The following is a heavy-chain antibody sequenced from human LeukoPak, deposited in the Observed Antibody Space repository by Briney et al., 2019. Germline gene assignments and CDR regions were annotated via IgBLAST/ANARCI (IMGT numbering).Heavy chain of an antibody. D-gene: IGHD3-22*01. CDR2: IKSDGRT. Sequence: SGGSLRLSCAASGFTLSNYWMHWVRQAPGKGLVWVSRIKSDGRTNYADSFKGRFTISRDKAKNTVSLQMNSLRAADTAVYYCARAACEIGGYYPEYFRHWGEGTLVIVSS. CDR3: ARAACEIGGYYPEYFRH. V-gene: IGHV3-74*01. J-gene: IGHJ1*01. CDR1: GFTLSNYW.